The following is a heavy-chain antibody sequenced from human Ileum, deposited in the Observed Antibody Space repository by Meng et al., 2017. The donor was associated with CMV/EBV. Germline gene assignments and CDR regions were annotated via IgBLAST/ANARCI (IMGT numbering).Heavy chain of an antibody. Sequence: QVQLVQAGAEGKKPGSSVKVSCKASGGTFSSYAISWVRQAPGQGLEWMGGIIPIFGTANYAQKFQGRVTITADESTSTAYMELSSLRSEDTAVYYCAREKVRGVIGAYFDYWGQGTLVTVSS. CDR1: GGTFSSYA. J-gene: IGHJ4*02. CDR2: IIPIFGTA. V-gene: IGHV1-69*12. CDR3: AREKVRGVIGAYFDY. D-gene: IGHD3-10*01.